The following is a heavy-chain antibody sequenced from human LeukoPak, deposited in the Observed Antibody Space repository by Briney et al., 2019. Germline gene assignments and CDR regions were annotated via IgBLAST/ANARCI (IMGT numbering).Heavy chain of an antibody. CDR3: ARQTAMGRSGDY. CDR1: GSIFTSYW. J-gene: IGHJ4*02. V-gene: IGHV5-51*01. D-gene: IGHD5-18*01. CDR2: IDTSDSDT. Sequence: GASLQISCKASGSIFTSYWIGGVRQLPGKGLEWMGIIDTSDSDTRYTPSFQGQVTISADKSLTTAYLQWNSLKASDTAMYYCARQTAMGRSGDYWGQGTLVSVSS.